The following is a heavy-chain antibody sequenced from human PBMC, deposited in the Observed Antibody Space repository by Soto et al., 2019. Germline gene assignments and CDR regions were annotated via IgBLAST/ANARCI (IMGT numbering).Heavy chain of an antibody. CDR1: GFTVSSNY. V-gene: IGHV3-53*01. J-gene: IGHJ6*02. D-gene: IGHD5-18*01. CDR2: IYSGGST. Sequence: GGSLRLSCAASGFTVSSNYMSWVRQAPGKGLEWVSVIYSGGSTYYADSVKGRFTISRDNSKNTLYLQMNSLRAEDTAVYYCASNGYSYGRDYYYYPMDVWGQGTTVTVSS. CDR3: ASNGYSYGRDYYYYPMDV.